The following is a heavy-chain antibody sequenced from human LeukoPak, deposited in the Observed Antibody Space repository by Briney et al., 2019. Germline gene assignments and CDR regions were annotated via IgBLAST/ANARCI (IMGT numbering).Heavy chain of an antibody. Sequence: PSETLSLTCTVSGGSISSYYWSWIRQPAGKGLEWIGRIYTSGSTNYNPSLESRVTMSVDTSKNQFSLKLSSVTAADTAVYYCARVLYDSSGYDYLDYWGQGTLVTVSS. J-gene: IGHJ4*02. V-gene: IGHV4-4*07. CDR3: ARVLYDSSGYDYLDY. CDR2: IYTSGST. D-gene: IGHD3-22*01. CDR1: GGSISSYY.